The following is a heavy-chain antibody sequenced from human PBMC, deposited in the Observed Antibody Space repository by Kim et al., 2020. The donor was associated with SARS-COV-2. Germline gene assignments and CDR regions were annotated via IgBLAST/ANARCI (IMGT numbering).Heavy chain of an antibody. CDR3: ARHVLGSYYYGSGSYISYFVY. J-gene: IGHJ4*02. Sequence: SETLSLTCTVSGGSISSSSYYWGWIRQPPGKGLEWIGSIYYSGSTYYNPSLKSRVTISVDTSKNQFSLKLSSVTAGDTAVYYCARHVLGSYYYGSGSYISYFVYWGQGTLVTVSS. V-gene: IGHV4-39*01. CDR2: IYYSGST. D-gene: IGHD3-10*01. CDR1: GGSISSSSYY.